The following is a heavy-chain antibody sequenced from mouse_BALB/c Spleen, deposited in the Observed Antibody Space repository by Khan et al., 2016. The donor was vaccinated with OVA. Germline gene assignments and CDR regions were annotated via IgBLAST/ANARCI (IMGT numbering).Heavy chain of an antibody. Sequence: EVELVESGGDLVKPGGSLKLSCAASGFTFSNYAMSWVRQTPEKRLEWVASISSGGTTYFPDSVKGRFTISRDNGRNILYLQMSSLRSEDTAMYYCARDYLFTYWGQGLWSLSLQ. CDR3: ARDYLFTY. CDR2: ISSGGTT. CDR1: GFTFSNYA. J-gene: IGHJ3*01. D-gene: IGHD1-1*01. V-gene: IGHV5-6-5*01.